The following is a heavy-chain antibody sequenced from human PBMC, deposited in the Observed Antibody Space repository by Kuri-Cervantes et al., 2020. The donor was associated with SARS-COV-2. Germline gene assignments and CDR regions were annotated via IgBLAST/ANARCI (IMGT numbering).Heavy chain of an antibody. J-gene: IGHJ6*02. CDR3: ARDFGIGPQLEPVYYYYYGMDV. V-gene: IGHV1-69*06. Sequence: SVKVSCKASGGTFSSYAISWVRQAPGQGLEWMGGIIPIFGTANYAQKFQGRVTITADKSTSTAYMELSSLRSEDTAVYYCARDFGIGPQLEPVYYYYYGMDVWGQGTTVTVSS. D-gene: IGHD1-1*01. CDR1: GGTFSSYA. CDR2: IIPIFGTA.